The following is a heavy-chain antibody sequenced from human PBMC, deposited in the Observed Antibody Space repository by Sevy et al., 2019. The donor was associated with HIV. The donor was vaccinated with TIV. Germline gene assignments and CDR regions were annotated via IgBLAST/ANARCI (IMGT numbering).Heavy chain of an antibody. CDR1: GFTFSSYW. CDR3: ARDCSSTNCLWGLDV. CDR2: IKKDGSEK. D-gene: IGHD2-2*01. J-gene: IGHJ6*02. Sequence: GGSLRLSCAASGFTFSSYWMSWVRHAPGKGLEWVANIKKDGSEKYYVDSVKGRFTISRDNAKNSLYLQMNSLRVEDTAMYYCARDCSSTNCLWGLDVWGQGTTVTVSS. V-gene: IGHV3-7*03.